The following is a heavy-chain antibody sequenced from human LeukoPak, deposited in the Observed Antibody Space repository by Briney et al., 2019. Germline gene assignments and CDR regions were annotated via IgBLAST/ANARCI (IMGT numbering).Heavy chain of an antibody. CDR2: ISWNSGSI. V-gene: IGHV3-9*01. CDR3: AKDPTLRSGWAYYFDY. J-gene: IGHJ4*02. CDR1: GFTFDDYA. D-gene: IGHD6-19*01. Sequence: GGSLRLSCAASGFTFDDYAIHWVRQAPGKGLEWVSGISWNSGSIGYADSVKGRFTISRDNAKNSLYLQMNSLRAEDTALYYCAKDPTLRSGWAYYFDYWGQGTLVTVSS.